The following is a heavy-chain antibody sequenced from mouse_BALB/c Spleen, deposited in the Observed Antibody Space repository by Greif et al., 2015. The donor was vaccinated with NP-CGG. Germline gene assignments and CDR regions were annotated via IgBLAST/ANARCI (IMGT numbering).Heavy chain of an antibody. V-gene: IGHV5-12-1*01. CDR3: ARHGYYGYYYAMDY. Sequence: DVKLVESGGGLVKPGGSLKLSCAASGFAFSSYDMSWVRQTPEKRLEWVAYISSGGGSTYYPDTVKGRFTISRDNAKNTLYLQMSSLKSEDTAMYYCARHGYYGYYYAMDYWGQGTSVTVSS. CDR1: GFAFSSYD. J-gene: IGHJ4*01. CDR2: ISSGGGST. D-gene: IGHD1-1*01.